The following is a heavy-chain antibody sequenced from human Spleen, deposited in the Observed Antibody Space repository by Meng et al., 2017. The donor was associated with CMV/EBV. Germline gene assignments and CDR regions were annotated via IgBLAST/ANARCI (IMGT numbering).Heavy chain of an antibody. V-gene: IGHV1-46*01. CDR2: IIPSGGST. Sequence: ASVKVSCKASGYTFTSYYMHWMRQAPGQGLEWMGFIIPSGGSTSYAQKFQGRVTMTRDTSTSTAYMDRSSLRSEDTAVYYCARGRRGSYSDDWGQGSLVTISS. CDR1: GYTFTSYY. D-gene: IGHD1-26*01. J-gene: IGHJ4*02. CDR3: ARGRRGSYSDD.